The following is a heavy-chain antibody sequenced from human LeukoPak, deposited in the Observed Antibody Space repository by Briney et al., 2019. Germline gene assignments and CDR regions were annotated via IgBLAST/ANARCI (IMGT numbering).Heavy chain of an antibody. V-gene: IGHV3-21*01. CDR1: GFTFSSYS. J-gene: IGHJ4*02. CDR3: ARGFYGSGSYFTH. D-gene: IGHD3-10*01. Sequence: GGSLRLSCAASGFTFSSYSMNWVRLAPGRGLEWVSSISSSSSYIYYADSEKGRFTISRDNAKNSLYLQMNSLRAEDTAVYYCARGFYGSGSYFTHWGQGTLVTVSS. CDR2: ISSSSSYI.